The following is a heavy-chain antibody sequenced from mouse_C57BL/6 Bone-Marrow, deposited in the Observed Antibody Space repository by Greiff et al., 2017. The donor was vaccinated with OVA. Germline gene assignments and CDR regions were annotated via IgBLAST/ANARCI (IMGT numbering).Heavy chain of an antibody. Sequence: VQLQQSGAELARPGASVSMSCTASGYTFTSYTIHWVKQRPGQGLEWIGYINPSSGYTKYNQKFKDKATWTADKSSSTAYMQLGSLTSEDSAVYYCARYGYDWYFDVWGTGTTVTVSS. J-gene: IGHJ1*03. V-gene: IGHV1-4*01. CDR1: GYTFTSYT. CDR3: ARYGYDWYFDV. CDR2: INPSSGYT. D-gene: IGHD2-2*01.